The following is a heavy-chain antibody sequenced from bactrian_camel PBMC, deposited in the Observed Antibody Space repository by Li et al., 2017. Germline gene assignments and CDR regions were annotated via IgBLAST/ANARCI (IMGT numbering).Heavy chain of an antibody. D-gene: IGHD2*01. CDR3: TASSDY. CDR1: GYTYNRNC. Sequence: HVQLVESGGGSVQAGGSLRLSCAASGYTYNRNCMAWFRQAPGKEREGVARIYTGSGNTFYADSVKGRFVSSRDNAKNTVSLQMNSLESEDAARYFCTASSDYWGQGTQVTVS. V-gene: IGHV3S1*01. J-gene: IGHJ4*01. CDR2: IYTGSGNT.